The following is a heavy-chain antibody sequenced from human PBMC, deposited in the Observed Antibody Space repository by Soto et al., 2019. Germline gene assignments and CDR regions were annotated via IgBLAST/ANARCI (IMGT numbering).Heavy chain of an antibody. J-gene: IGHJ5*02. V-gene: IGHV3-21*01. D-gene: IGHD6-13*01. CDR3: ARPAVAGANWFDP. Sequence: PGGSLRLSCVASGFTFSTYDMNWVRQAPGGGLEWVSYISSGNKYIYYAESVKGRFTVSRDNVKNSLYLQMNSLRAEDTAVYYCARPAVAGANWFDPWGQGTLVTVSS. CDR1: GFTFSTYD. CDR2: ISSGNKYI.